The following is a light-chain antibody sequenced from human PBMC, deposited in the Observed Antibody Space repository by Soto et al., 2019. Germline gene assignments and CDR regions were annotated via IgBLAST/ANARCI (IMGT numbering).Light chain of an antibody. J-gene: IGLJ7*01. CDR1: SSDVGGYNL. Sequence: QSALTQPASVSGSPGQSITISCSGASSDVGGYNLVSWFQQHPGKAPKLIISEVTKRPSGVSDRFSGSRSGNTASLTISGLQAEDEADYYCSSSAATNTWVFGGGTQLTVL. CDR2: EVT. V-gene: IGLV2-23*02. CDR3: SSSAATNTWV.